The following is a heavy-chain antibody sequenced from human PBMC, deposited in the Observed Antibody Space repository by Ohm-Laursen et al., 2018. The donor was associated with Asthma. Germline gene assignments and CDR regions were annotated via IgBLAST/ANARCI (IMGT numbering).Heavy chain of an antibody. Sequence: SETLSLTCAVYGGSFSGYYWSWIRQPPGKGLEWIGEINHSGSTNYNPSLKSRVTISVDTSKNQFSLKLSSVTAADTAVYYCARGPRRLVNYYYGMDVWGQGTTVTVSS. V-gene: IGHV4-34*01. D-gene: IGHD6-19*01. J-gene: IGHJ6*02. CDR1: GGSFSGYY. CDR3: ARGPRRLVNYYYGMDV. CDR2: INHSGST.